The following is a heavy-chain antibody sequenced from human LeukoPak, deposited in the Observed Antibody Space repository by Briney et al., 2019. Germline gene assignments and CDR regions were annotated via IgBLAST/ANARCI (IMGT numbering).Heavy chain of an antibody. CDR2: ISYDGSNK. CDR1: GSTFSSYA. V-gene: IGHV3-30*01. CDR3: AREGHYYYYYYMDV. Sequence: GRSLRLSCAASGSTFSSYAMHWVRQAPGKGLEWVAVISYDGSNKYYADSVKGRFTISRDNSKNTLYLQMNSLRAEDTAVYYCAREGHYYYYYYMDVWGKGTTVTVSS. J-gene: IGHJ6*03.